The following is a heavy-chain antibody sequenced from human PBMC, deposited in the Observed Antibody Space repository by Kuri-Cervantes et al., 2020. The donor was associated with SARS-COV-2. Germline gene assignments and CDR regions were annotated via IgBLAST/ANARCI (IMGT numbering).Heavy chain of an antibody. D-gene: IGHD2-2*01. J-gene: IGHJ5*02. Sequence: SETLSLTCTVSGGSISSHYWSWIRQPPGKGLEWIGYIYYSGSPNYNPSLKSRVTISVDTSKNQFSLKLSSVTAADTAVYYCARELVVPAANWFDPWGQGTLVTVSS. CDR3: ARELVVPAANWFDP. V-gene: IGHV4-59*11. CDR1: GGSISSHY. CDR2: IYYSGSP.